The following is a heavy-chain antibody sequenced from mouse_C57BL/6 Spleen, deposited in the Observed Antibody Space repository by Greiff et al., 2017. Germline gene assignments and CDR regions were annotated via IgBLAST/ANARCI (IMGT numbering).Heavy chain of an antibody. CDR3: ARDGYYVLYFDY. V-gene: IGHV1-26*01. Sequence: VQLQQSGPELVKPGASVKISCKASGYTFTDYYMNWVKQSHGKSLEWIGDINPNNGGTSYNQKFKGKATLTVDKSSSTAYMELRSLTSEDSAVYYCARDGYYVLYFDYWGQGTTLTVSS. CDR1: GYTFTDYY. J-gene: IGHJ2*01. CDR2: INPNNGGT. D-gene: IGHD2-3*01.